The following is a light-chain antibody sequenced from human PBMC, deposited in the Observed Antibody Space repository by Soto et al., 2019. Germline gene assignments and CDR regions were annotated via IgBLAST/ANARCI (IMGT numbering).Light chain of an antibody. CDR1: QSISSW. CDR2: DAS. Sequence: DIQMTQSPSTLSASVGDRVTITCRASQSISSWLAWYQQKPGKAPKLLIYDASSLESGVPSRFSGSGSGTECTLTISSLQPEDVATYYCQKYNGARWTFGQGTKVDIK. J-gene: IGKJ1*01. V-gene: IGKV1-5*01. CDR3: QKYNGARWT.